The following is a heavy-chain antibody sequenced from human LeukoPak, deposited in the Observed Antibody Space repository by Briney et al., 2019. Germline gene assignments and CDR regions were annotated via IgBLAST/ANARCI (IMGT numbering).Heavy chain of an antibody. J-gene: IGHJ6*02. V-gene: IGHV3-21*01. Sequence: GGTLRLSCAASGFTFSSYSMYWVRQAPGKGLEWVSSISSSSSYIYYADSVKGRFTISRDNAKNSLYLQMNSLRAEDTAVYYCARDTEITIFGVVTGYYGMDVWGQGTTVTVSS. CDR3: ARDTEITIFGVVTGYYGMDV. D-gene: IGHD3-3*01. CDR2: ISSSSSYI. CDR1: GFTFSSYS.